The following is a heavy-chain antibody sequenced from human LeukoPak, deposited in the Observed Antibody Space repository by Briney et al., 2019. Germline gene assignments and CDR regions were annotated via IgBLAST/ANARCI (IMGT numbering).Heavy chain of an antibody. CDR2: TNTAGNTI. CDR3: ARATYDSSAVDAFDI. CDR1: GFTFRDYF. D-gene: IGHD3-22*01. V-gene: IGHV3-11*01. Sequence: IPGGSLRLSCAASGFTFRDYFMSWIRQAPGKGREWVAYTNTAGNTIYYADSMKGRFTISRDNDKNSLYLQMNTLRAEDTAVYYCARATYDSSAVDAFDIWGQGTMVTVSP. J-gene: IGHJ3*02.